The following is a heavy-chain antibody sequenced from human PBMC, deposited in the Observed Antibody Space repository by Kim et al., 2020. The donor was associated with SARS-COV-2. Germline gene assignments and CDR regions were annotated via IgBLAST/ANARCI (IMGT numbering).Heavy chain of an antibody. Sequence: SNPSRKSRVTISGDKSRNQFSLKLGSVTAADTAVYYCAGYGSGSYYNGDYWGQGTLVTVSS. V-gene: IGHV4-4*02. D-gene: IGHD3-10*01. J-gene: IGHJ4*02. CDR3: AGYGSGSYYNGDY.